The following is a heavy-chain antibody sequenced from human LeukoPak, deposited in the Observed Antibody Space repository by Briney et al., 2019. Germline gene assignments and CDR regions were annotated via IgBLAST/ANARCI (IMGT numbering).Heavy chain of an antibody. J-gene: IGHJ4*02. CDR1: GFTFSSYG. CDR3: AFGPETHYYDSSGSQTFDY. Sequence: PGGSLRLSCAASGFTFSSYGMHWVRQAPGKGLEWVAVISYDGSYKYYADSVKGRFTISRDNSKNTLYLQMNSLRAEDTAVYYCAFGPETHYYDSSGSQTFDYWGQGTLVTVSS. D-gene: IGHD3-22*01. V-gene: IGHV3-30*03. CDR2: ISYDGSYK.